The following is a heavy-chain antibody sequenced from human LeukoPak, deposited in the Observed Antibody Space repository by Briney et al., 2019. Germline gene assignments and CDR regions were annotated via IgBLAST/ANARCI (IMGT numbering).Heavy chain of an antibody. V-gene: IGHV4-39*07. CDR3: ARGGRGVISYWFDP. CDR1: GGSISSSSYY. CDR2: IYYNGST. Sequence: SETLSLTCTVSGGSISSSSYYLGWIRQPPGKGLEWIGSIYYNGSTYYNPSLKSRVTISVDTSKNQFSLKLSSVTVADTAVYYCARGGRGVISYWFDPWGQGTLVTVSS. D-gene: IGHD3-10*01. J-gene: IGHJ5*02.